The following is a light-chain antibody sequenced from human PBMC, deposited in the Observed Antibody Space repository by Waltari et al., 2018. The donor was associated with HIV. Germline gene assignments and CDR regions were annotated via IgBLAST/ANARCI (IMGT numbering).Light chain of an antibody. V-gene: IGKV3-20*01. CDR2: DDS. CDR3: QQYRSSPGT. J-gene: IGKJ2*01. CDR1: QSIGNNF. Sequence: DIVLAQSPVTLPLSPGDRATLSCRASQSIGNNFLAWYQQRPGQAPRLLIYDDSKRATGIPDRFTGSGSGTDFTLSISRLEPEDFAMYYCQQYRSSPGTFGQGTNLEI.